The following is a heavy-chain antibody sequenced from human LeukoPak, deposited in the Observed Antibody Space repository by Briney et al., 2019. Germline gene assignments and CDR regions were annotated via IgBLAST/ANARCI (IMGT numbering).Heavy chain of an antibody. Sequence: SVKVSCKASGGTFSSYTISWVRQAPGQGLEWMGRIIPTLGIANYAQKFQGRVTITADKSTSTAYMELSSLRSEDTAVYYCARGSQLLGFDAFDIWGQGTMVTVSS. CDR1: GGTFSSYT. V-gene: IGHV1-69*02. D-gene: IGHD2-2*01. J-gene: IGHJ3*02. CDR2: IIPTLGIA. CDR3: ARGSQLLGFDAFDI.